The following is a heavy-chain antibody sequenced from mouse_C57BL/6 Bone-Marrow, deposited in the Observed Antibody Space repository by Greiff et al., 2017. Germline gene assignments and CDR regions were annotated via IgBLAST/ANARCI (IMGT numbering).Heavy chain of an antibody. J-gene: IGHJ4*01. CDR3: ARHEGADGYYARFAMDY. Sequence: QVQLQQSGAELVKPGASVKLSCKASGYTFTEYTIHWVKQRSGQGLEWIGWFYPGSGSIKYNEKFKDKATLTADKSSSTVYMELSRLTSEDSAVYFCARHEGADGYYARFAMDYGGQGTSVTVSS. CDR1: GYTFTEYT. V-gene: IGHV1-62-2*01. CDR2: FYPGSGSI. D-gene: IGHD2-3*01.